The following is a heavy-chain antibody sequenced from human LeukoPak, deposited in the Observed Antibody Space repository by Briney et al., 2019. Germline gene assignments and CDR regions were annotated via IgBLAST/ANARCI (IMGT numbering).Heavy chain of an antibody. CDR2: ISGSGGST. V-gene: IGHV3-23*01. J-gene: IGHJ6*03. D-gene: IGHD4-23*01. CDR1: GFTFSSYA. Sequence: GGSLRLSCAASGFTFSSYAMSWVRQAPGKGLEWVSAISGSGGSTYYADSVKGRFTISRDNSKNTLYLQMNSLRAEDTAVYYCAKCGNPLHHYYYMDVWGKGTTVTVSS. CDR3: AKCGNPLHHYYYMDV.